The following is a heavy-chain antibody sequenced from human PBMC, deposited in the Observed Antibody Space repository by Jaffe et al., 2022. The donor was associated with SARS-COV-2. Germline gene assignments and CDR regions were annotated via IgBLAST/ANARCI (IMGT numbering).Heavy chain of an antibody. D-gene: IGHD3-3*01. Sequence: QLQLQESGPGLVKPSETLSLTCTVSGGSISSSSYYWGWIRQPPGKGLEWIGSIYYSGSTYYNPSLKSRVTISVDTSKNQFSLKLSSVTAADTAVYYCARHYPEDFWSGYPNWFDPWGQGTLVTVSS. CDR3: ARHYPEDFWSGYPNWFDP. CDR1: GGSISSSSYY. V-gene: IGHV4-39*01. CDR2: IYYSGST. J-gene: IGHJ5*02.